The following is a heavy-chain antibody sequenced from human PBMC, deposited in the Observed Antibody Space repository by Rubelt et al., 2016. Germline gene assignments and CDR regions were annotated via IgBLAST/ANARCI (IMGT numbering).Heavy chain of an antibody. CDR2: ISGSGGGT. Sequence: EVQLLESGGGLVQPGGSLRLSCAASGFTFSSYAMTWVRQAPGKGLEWVSTISGSGGGTYYADSVKGRFTISRDNSKITLYLQMNSLRAEDAAVYYWAKGSTWGGMAVADTWGQGTLVTVSS. D-gene: IGHD6-13*01. CDR3: AKGSTWGGMAVADT. V-gene: IGHV3-23*01. CDR1: GFTFSSYA. J-gene: IGHJ4*02.